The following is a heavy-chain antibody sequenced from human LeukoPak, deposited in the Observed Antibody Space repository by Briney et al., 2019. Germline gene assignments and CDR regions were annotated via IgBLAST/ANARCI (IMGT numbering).Heavy chain of an antibody. CDR3: ARGGEGCLDY. Sequence: PGRSLRLSCAASGFTFSSYAMHWVRQAPGKGLGYVSAISSNGDNTYYASSVKGRFTISRDNSKNTLYLQMGSLRAEDMAVYHCARGGEGCLDYWGQGTLVTVSS. V-gene: IGHV3-64*01. D-gene: IGHD4-17*01. CDR2: ISSNGDNT. J-gene: IGHJ4*02. CDR1: GFTFSSYA.